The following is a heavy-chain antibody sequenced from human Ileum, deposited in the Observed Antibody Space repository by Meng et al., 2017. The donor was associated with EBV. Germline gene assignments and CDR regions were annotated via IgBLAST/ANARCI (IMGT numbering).Heavy chain of an antibody. Sequence: QGQVLQSGAEVTTPGASVKVSCKASGFTFTNYGFTWVRQAPGQGLEWMGWISANNGDRHYAQKFQDRVTLSTDGYTPTVYMELRSLRSDDTAVYFCARKPTSAALDYWGQGTLVTVSS. V-gene: IGHV1-18*01. CDR1: GFTFTNYG. CDR2: ISANNGDR. J-gene: IGHJ4*02. CDR3: ARKPTSAALDY. D-gene: IGHD6-13*01.